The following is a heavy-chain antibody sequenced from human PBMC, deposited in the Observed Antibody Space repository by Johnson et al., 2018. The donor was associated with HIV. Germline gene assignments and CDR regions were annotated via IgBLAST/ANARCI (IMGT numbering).Heavy chain of an antibody. V-gene: IGHV3-9*01. CDR1: GFTFSSYA. CDR2: ISWNSGRL. CDR3: ARDPPVPTPQNACDI. J-gene: IGHJ3*02. Sequence: VQLVESGGGVVQPGRSLRLSCAASGFTFSSYALHWVRQAPGKGLEWVSGISWNSGRLDYADSVKGRFTISRDNAKKSLYLQMNSLRAEDTAVYYCARDPPVPTPQNACDIWCQGTMVTVAS. D-gene: IGHD4-17*01.